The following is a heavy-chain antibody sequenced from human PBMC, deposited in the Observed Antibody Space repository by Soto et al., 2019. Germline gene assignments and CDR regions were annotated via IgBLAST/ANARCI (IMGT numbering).Heavy chain of an antibody. CDR1: GGSISSSNW. J-gene: IGHJ4*02. CDR3: VTNSSSSGFDY. CDR2: IYHSGST. Sequence: LSLTCAVSGGSISSSNWWSWVRQPPGKGLEWIGEIYHSGSTNYNPSLRSRVTISVDKSKNQFSLKLSSVTAADTAVYYCVTNSSSSGFDYWGQGTLVTVSS. V-gene: IGHV4-4*02. D-gene: IGHD6-6*01.